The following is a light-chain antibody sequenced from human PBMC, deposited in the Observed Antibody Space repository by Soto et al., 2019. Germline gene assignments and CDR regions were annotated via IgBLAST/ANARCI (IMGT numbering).Light chain of an antibody. J-gene: IGLJ1*01. Sequence: QSALAQPRSVSGSPGQSVTISCTGTSSDVGTYNYVSWYQHHPGKAPKLMIYDVSKRPSGVPDRFSGSKSGNTASLTISGLQTEDEAEYYCCSYAGSYVYVFGTGTKAPS. CDR2: DVS. CDR3: CSYAGSYVYV. V-gene: IGLV2-11*01. CDR1: SSDVGTYNY.